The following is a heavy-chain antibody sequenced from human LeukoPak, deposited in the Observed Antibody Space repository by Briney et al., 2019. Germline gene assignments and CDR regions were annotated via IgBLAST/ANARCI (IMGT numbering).Heavy chain of an antibody. V-gene: IGHV4-30-4*01. CDR3: ARMSGSGYHKINDYYGMDV. J-gene: IGHJ6*02. CDR1: GGSISSGDYY. D-gene: IGHD3-3*01. CDR2: IYYSGST. Sequence: SETLSLTCTVSGGSISSGDYYWSWIRQPPGKGLEWIGYIYYSGSTYYNPSLKSRVTISVDASKNQFSLKLSSVTAADTAVYYCARMSGSGYHKINDYYGMDVWGQGTTVTVSS.